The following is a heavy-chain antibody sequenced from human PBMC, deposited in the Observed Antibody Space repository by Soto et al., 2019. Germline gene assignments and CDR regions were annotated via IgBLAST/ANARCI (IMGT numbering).Heavy chain of an antibody. V-gene: IGHV1-2*04. J-gene: IGHJ4*02. CDR1: GYTFTGYY. D-gene: IGHD1-26*01. CDR2: INPNSGGT. Sequence: GASVKVSFKASGYTFTGYYMHWVRQAPGQGLEWMGWINPNSGGTNYAQKFQGWVTMTRDTSISTAYMELSRLRSDDTAVYYCARAVGANTIDYWGQGTLVTVSS. CDR3: ARAVGANTIDY.